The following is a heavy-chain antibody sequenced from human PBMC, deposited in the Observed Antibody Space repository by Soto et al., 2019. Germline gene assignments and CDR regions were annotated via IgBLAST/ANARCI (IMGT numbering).Heavy chain of an antibody. CDR1: GYAFTDHY. D-gene: IGHD3-16*02. V-gene: IGHV1-2*02. J-gene: IGHJ4*02. CDR3: ARVPVSDFVWGSYRYTFDY. Sequence: QGQLVQSGAEVKKTGASVKVSCKASGYAFTDHYIHWVRQAPGQGLDWMGWINPNNGGANYALNFRGRVTMTRDTSINTAYMELTSLTSDDTAVYFCARVPVSDFVWGSYRYTFDYWGQGTLVTVSS. CDR2: INPNNGGA.